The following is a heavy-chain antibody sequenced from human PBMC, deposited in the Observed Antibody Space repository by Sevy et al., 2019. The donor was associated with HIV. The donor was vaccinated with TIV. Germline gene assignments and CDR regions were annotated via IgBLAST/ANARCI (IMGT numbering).Heavy chain of an antibody. J-gene: IGHJ4*02. Sequence: GGSLRLSCAASGFIFSSYEMNWVRQAPGKGLEWISYISNSGSALCYSDSVKGRFTISRDNAKNSLYLQMNSLRVEDTAVYYCARDLPPSATTVAHFDCWGQGTQVTVSS. CDR2: ISNSGSAL. V-gene: IGHV3-48*03. D-gene: IGHD4-17*01. CDR3: ARDLPPSATTVAHFDC. CDR1: GFIFSSYE.